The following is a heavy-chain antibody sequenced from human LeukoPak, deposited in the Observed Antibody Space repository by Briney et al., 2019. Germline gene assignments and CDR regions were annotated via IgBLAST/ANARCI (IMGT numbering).Heavy chain of an antibody. CDR3: ARERGGNSPFDS. CDR2: INPNSSVT. D-gene: IGHD4-23*01. CDR1: GYTFTGYY. J-gene: IGHJ4*02. Sequence: ASVRVSCKTSGYTFTGYYMHWVRQAPGQGLEWMGWINPNSSVTNYAQRFQGRVTMTRDTSISAAYMELRWLTSDDTAVYYCARERGGNSPFDSWGQGTLVTVSS. V-gene: IGHV1-2*02.